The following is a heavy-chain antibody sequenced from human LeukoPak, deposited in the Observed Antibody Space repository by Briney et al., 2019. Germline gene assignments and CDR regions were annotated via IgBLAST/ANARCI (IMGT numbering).Heavy chain of an antibody. D-gene: IGHD3-22*01. Sequence: GGSLRLSCAASGFTFDDYGMSWVRQAPGKGLEWVSGINWNGGSTGYADSMKGRFTISRDNAKNSLYLQMNSLRAEDTALYYCARASSYYYDSSGYYPTDDYWGQGTLVTVSS. V-gene: IGHV3-20*04. CDR1: GFTFDDYG. J-gene: IGHJ4*02. CDR3: ARASSYYYDSSGYYPTDDY. CDR2: INWNGGST.